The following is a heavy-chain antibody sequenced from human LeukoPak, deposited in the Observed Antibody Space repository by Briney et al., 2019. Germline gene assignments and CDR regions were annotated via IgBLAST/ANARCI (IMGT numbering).Heavy chain of an antibody. CDR1: GFTFSSYK. Sequence: GGSLRLSCAASGFTFSSYKMNWVRQAPGKGLEWVSYISSSGSTIYYADSVKGRFTISRDNAKNSLYLQMNSLRAEDTAVYYCAREKTYGGNSFDYWGQGTLVTVSS. V-gene: IGHV3-48*03. D-gene: IGHD4-23*01. CDR2: ISSSGSTI. CDR3: AREKTYGGNSFDY. J-gene: IGHJ4*02.